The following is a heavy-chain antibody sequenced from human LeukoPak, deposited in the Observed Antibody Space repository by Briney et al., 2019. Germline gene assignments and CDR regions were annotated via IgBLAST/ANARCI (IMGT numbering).Heavy chain of an antibody. CDR3: ARSSSSPSGWY. D-gene: IGHD6-6*01. CDR1: GGSISSSSYY. J-gene: IGHJ4*02. Sequence: ETLSLTCTVSGGSISSSSYYWGWIRQPPGKGLEWVANIKQDGSEKYYVDSVKGRFTISRDNAKNSLYLQMNSLRAEDTAVYYCARSSSSPSGWYWGQGTLVTVSS. CDR2: IKQDGSEK. V-gene: IGHV3-7*01.